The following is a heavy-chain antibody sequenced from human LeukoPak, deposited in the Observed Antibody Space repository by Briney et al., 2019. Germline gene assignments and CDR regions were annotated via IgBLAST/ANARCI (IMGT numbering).Heavy chain of an antibody. CDR2: IYHSGST. V-gene: IGHV4-4*02. D-gene: IGHD3-3*01. CDR3: ARDPFITIFGVVIRRDY. J-gene: IGHJ4*02. Sequence: SGTLSLTCAVSGGSISSSNWWSWVRQPPGKGLEWIGEIYHSGSTNYNPSLKSRVTISVDKSKNQFSLKLSSVTAADTAMYYCARDPFITIFGVVIRRDYWGQGTLVTVSS. CDR1: GGSISSSNW.